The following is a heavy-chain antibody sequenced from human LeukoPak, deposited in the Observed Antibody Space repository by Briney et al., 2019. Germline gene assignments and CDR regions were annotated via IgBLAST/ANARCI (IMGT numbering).Heavy chain of an antibody. V-gene: IGHV3-30-3*01. CDR3: ARDRGDGYNFWDDY. D-gene: IGHD3-3*01. CDR1: GFTFSSYA. CDR2: ISYDGSNK. Sequence: GGSLRLSCAASGFTFSSYAMHWVRQAPGKGLEWVAVISYDGSNKYYADSVKGRFTISRDNSKNTLYLQMNSLRVEDTAVYYCARDRGDGYNFWDDYWGQGTLVTVSS. J-gene: IGHJ4*02.